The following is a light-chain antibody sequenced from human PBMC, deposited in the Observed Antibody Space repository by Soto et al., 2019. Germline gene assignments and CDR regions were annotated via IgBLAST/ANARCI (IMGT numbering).Light chain of an antibody. CDR3: QQRHMWPIT. Sequence: EIVMTQSPTILSVSPGERATLSCRASQSVSSNLAWYQQKPGQPPRLLMYGVYTRAPGTQARFSGSGSGTDFTLTISSLEPEDSAVYYCQQRHMWPITFGQGTRLEIK. J-gene: IGKJ5*01. CDR1: QSVSSN. V-gene: IGKV3D-15*01. CDR2: GVY.